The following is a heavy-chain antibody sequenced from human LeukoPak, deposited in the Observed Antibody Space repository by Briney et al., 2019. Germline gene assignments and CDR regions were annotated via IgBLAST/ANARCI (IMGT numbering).Heavy chain of an antibody. D-gene: IGHD3-9*01. CDR1: GFTFDDYG. CDR3: ARGGMYYDILTGYFHTITFDY. CDR2: INWNGGST. Sequence: GGSLRLSCAASGFTFDDYGMSWVRQAPGKGLEWVSGINWNGGSTGYADSVKGRFTISRDNAKNSLYLQMNSLRAEDTALYYCARGGMYYDILTGYFHTITFDYWGQGTLVTVSS. V-gene: IGHV3-20*04. J-gene: IGHJ4*02.